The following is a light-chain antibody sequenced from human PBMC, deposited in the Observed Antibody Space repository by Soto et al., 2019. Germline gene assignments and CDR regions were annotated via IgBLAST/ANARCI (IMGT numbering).Light chain of an antibody. Sequence: ETVLTHAPGTLSLSTGERHTLCCRVSQSVTSRYLAWYQQKPGQAPRLLIYGASNRATGIPERFSGSGSGTDFTLTISSLEPEDFAVYYCQQYGTSPITFGQGTRLEIK. CDR1: QSVTSRY. CDR3: QQYGTSPIT. CDR2: GAS. J-gene: IGKJ5*01. V-gene: IGKV3-20*01.